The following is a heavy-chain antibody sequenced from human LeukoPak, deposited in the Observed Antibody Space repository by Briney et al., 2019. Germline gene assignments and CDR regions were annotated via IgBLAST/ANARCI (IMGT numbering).Heavy chain of an antibody. J-gene: IGHJ4*02. CDR1: GGTFSSYA. D-gene: IGHD3-22*01. Sequence: SVKVSCKASGGTFSSYAISWVRQAPGQGLEWMGGIIPIFGTANYAQKFQGRVTITADESTSTAYMELRSLRSDDTAIYYCARDRNPYYDGSGYGYCWGQGTLVTVSS. CDR2: IIPIFGTA. V-gene: IGHV1-69*01. CDR3: ARDRNPYYDGSGYGYC.